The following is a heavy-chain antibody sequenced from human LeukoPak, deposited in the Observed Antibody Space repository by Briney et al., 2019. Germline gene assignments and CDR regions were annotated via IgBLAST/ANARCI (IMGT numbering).Heavy chain of an antibody. CDR2: IKQDGSEK. Sequence: SGGSLRLSCAASGFTFSSYWMSWVRQAPGKGLEWVANIKQDGSEKYYVDSVKGRFTISRDNAKNSLYLQMNSLRAEDTAVYYCARDQTKWEPLRRRDYYYMDVWGKGTTVTVSS. V-gene: IGHV3-7*01. J-gene: IGHJ6*03. CDR3: ARDQTKWEPLRRRDYYYMDV. CDR1: GFTFSSYW. D-gene: IGHD1-26*01.